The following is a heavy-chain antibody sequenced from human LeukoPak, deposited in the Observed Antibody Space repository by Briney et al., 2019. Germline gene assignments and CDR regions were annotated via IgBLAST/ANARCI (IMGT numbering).Heavy chain of an antibody. Sequence: LPGGSLRLSCAASGFTFSSYAMSWVRQAPGKGLEWVSAISGSGGSTYYADSVKGRFTISRDNSKNTLYLQMNSPRAEDTAVYYCAKDYGLLWFGELYGYFDYWGQGTLVTVSS. V-gene: IGHV3-23*01. J-gene: IGHJ4*02. D-gene: IGHD3-10*01. CDR1: GFTFSSYA. CDR2: ISGSGGST. CDR3: AKDYGLLWFGELYGYFDY.